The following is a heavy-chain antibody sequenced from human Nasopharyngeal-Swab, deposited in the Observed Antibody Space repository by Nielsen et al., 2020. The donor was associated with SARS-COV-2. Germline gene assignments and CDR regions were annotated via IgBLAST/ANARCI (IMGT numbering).Heavy chain of an antibody. CDR3: ARHSRVTTVVVVTLFDY. CDR2: ITYRGPT. D-gene: IGHD3-22*01. Sequence: SETLSLTCTVSGASITDNNYYWAWIRQPPGTGLEWIGSITYRGPTFYNPSLKSRVSISVDASQNQFSLNLWSVTAADTAVFYCARHSRVTTVVVVTLFDYWGRGSLVTVSS. J-gene: IGHJ4*02. CDR1: GASITDNNYY. V-gene: IGHV4-39*01.